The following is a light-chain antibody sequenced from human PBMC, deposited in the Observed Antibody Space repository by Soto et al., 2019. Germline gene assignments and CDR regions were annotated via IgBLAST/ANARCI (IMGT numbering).Light chain of an antibody. CDR3: QQYNNWPYT. CDR2: VAS. J-gene: IGKJ2*01. CDR1: QSVSFN. Sequence: EIVMTQSPATLSVPPGERATLSCRASQSVSFNLAWYQQKPGQAPRLLFYVASTRATGIPDRFSGSGAGTDFTLTISSLQSEDFAVYYCQQYNNWPYTFGQGTKLEIK. V-gene: IGKV3-15*01.